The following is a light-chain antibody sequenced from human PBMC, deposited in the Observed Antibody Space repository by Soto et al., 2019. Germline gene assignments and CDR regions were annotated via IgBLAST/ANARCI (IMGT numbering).Light chain of an antibody. CDR1: SSDVGGYKY. J-gene: IGLJ1*01. CDR2: EVT. CDR3: FSHRGGDSHV. V-gene: IGLV2-14*01. Sequence: QSALTQPASVSGSPGQSITISCTGTSSDVGGYKYVSWYQQYPGKAPKLIISEVTNRPSGVSNRFSGSKTGNTASLTISGLQAEDEADYYCFSHRGGDSHVFGTGTKLTVL.